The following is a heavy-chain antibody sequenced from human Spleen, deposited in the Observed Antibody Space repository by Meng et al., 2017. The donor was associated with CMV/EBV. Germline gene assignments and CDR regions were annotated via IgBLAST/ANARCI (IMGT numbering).Heavy chain of an antibody. CDR2: INPDGSET. J-gene: IGHJ3*02. D-gene: IGHD4/OR15-4a*01. V-gene: IGHV3-7*01. CDR3: ARDLDYGVNRAMGVFDI. CDR1: GFTFSDQD. Sequence: GESLKISCEASGFTFSDQDMSWVRQAPGKGLEWVANINPDGSETYYVDSVKGRFTISRDNAKNALYLQVNSLRAEDTALYYCARDLDYGVNRAMGVFDIWGQGTLVTVSS.